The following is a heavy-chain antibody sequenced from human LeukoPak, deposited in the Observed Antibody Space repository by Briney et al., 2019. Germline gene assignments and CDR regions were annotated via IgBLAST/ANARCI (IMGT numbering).Heavy chain of an antibody. CDR1: GFTFDDYA. CDR2: ISWNSGSI. D-gene: IGHD3-3*01. Sequence: GGSLRLSCAASGFTFDDYAMHWVLQAPGKGLEWVSGISWNSGSIGYADSVKGRFTISRDNAKNSLYLQMNSLRAEDTALYYCAKALRYYHFWSGSPFDPWGQGTLVTVSS. V-gene: IGHV3-9*01. J-gene: IGHJ5*02. CDR3: AKALRYYHFWSGSPFDP.